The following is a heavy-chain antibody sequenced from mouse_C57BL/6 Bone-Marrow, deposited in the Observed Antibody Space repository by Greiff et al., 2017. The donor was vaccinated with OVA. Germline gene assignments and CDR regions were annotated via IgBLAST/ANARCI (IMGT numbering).Heavy chain of an antibody. CDR3: ARGGTTVVEALEN. CDR1: GYTFTSYW. CDR2: IYPGSGST. J-gene: IGHJ2*01. D-gene: IGHD1-1*01. V-gene: IGHV1-55*01. Sequence: VQLQQPVAELVKPGASVKMSCKASGYTFTSYWLTWVKQRPGQGLEWIGDIYPGSGSTNYNEKFKSKATLTVDTSSSTAYMQLSSLTSEDSAVYYCARGGTTVVEALENWGQGTTLTVSS.